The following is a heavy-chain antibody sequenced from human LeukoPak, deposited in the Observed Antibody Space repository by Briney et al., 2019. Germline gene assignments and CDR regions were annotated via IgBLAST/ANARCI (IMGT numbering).Heavy chain of an antibody. CDR1: GFTFSSYS. D-gene: IGHD6-19*01. CDR2: ISSSSSTI. Sequence: PGGSLRLSCAASGFTFSSYSMNWVRQAPGKGLEWVSYISSSSSTIYYADSVKGRFTISRDNSKNTLYLQMNSLRAEDTAVYYCAKDTGVEVVGTSDYWGQGTLVTVSS. V-gene: IGHV3-48*01. J-gene: IGHJ4*02. CDR3: AKDTGVEVVGTSDY.